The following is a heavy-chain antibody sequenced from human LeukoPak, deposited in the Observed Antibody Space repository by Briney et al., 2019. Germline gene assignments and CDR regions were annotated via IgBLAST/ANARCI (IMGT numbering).Heavy chain of an antibody. CDR1: GYSFTSYG. D-gene: IGHD3-22*01. V-gene: IGHV1-18*01. Sequence: ASVKVSCRASGYSFTSYGISWARQAPGRGLEWMGWISTDNGNTNYVQNLQGRVSMTRDTSTSTAYMELRSLRSDDTAVYYCARGPGGRSGYYPLEDYYYYYYMDVWGKGTTVTVSS. CDR3: ARGPGGRSGYYPLEDYYYYYYMDV. CDR2: ISTDNGNT. J-gene: IGHJ6*03.